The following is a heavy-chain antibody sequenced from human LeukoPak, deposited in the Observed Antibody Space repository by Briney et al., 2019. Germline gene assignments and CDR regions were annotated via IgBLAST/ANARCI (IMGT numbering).Heavy chain of an antibody. D-gene: IGHD3-22*01. CDR3: ARSAPYYDSSGPTDY. V-gene: IGHV3-7*01. J-gene: IGHJ4*02. CDR2: IKQDGSEK. CDR1: GFTFSSYW. Sequence: GGSLRLSCAASGFTFSSYWMSWVRQAPGKGLEWVANIKQDGSEKYYVDSVKGRFTISRDNAKNSLYLQMNSLRAEDTAVYYCARSAPYYDSSGPTDYWGQGTLVTVSS.